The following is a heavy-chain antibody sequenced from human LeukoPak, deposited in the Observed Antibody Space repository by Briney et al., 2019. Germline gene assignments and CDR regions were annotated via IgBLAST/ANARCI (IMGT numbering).Heavy chain of an antibody. D-gene: IGHD6-19*01. J-gene: IGHJ4*02. CDR3: ARVYANRAQLLDYFDY. Sequence: ASAKVSCKASGYTFTGYYMHWVRQAPGQGLAWMGWINPNSGGTNYAQKFQGRVTMTRDTSISTAYMELSRLRSDDTAVYYCARVYANRAQLLDYFDYWGQGTLVTVSS. V-gene: IGHV1-2*02. CDR2: INPNSGGT. CDR1: GYTFTGYY.